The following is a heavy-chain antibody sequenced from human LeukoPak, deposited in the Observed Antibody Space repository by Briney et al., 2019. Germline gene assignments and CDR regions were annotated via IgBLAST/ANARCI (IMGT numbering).Heavy chain of an antibody. CDR3: AKGHSGYSSGWYFVDY. J-gene: IGHJ4*02. D-gene: IGHD6-19*01. CDR2: IRYDGSNK. CDR1: GFTFSSYG. V-gene: IGHV3-30*02. Sequence: PGGSLRLSCAASGFTFSSYGMHWVRQAPGKGLEWVAFIRYDGSNKYYADSVKGRFTISRDNSKNTLYLQMNSLRAEDTAVYYCAKGHSGYSSGWYFVDYWGQGTLVTVSS.